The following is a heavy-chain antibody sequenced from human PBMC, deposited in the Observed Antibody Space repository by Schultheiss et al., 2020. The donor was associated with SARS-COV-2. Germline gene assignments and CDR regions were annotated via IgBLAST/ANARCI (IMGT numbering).Heavy chain of an antibody. CDR1: GGSFSGYY. V-gene: IGHV4-34*01. D-gene: IGHD6-6*01. Sequence: SETLSLTCAVYGGSFSGYYWSWIRQPPGKGLEWIGEINHSGSTNYNPSLKSRVTISVDTSKNQFSLKLSSVTAADTAVYYCARGPARLSARHAYYYMDVWGKGTTVTVS. J-gene: IGHJ6*03. CDR2: INHSGST. CDR3: ARGPARLSARHAYYYMDV.